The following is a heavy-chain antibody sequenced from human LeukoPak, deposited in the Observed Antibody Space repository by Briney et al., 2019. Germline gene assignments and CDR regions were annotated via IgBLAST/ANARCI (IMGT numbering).Heavy chain of an antibody. D-gene: IGHD3-9*01. CDR2: IYPGDSDT. Sequence: GESLKISCKGSGYSFTSYWIGWVRQMPGKGLEWMGIIYPGDSDTRYSPSFQGQVTISADKSISTAYLQWSSLKASDTAMYYCARHEGGSILRYFDWYLDYWGQGTLVTVSS. CDR3: ARHEGGSILRYFDWYLDY. CDR1: GYSFTSYW. J-gene: IGHJ4*02. V-gene: IGHV5-51*01.